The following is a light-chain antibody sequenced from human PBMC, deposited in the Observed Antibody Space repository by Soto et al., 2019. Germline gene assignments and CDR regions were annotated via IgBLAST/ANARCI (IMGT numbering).Light chain of an antibody. CDR3: QQSYSTLSWT. CDR1: QSISSY. V-gene: IGKV1-39*01. CDR2: AAS. J-gene: IGKJ1*01. Sequence: DIQMTQSPSSLSASVGDRVTITCRASQSISSYLNWYQQKPGKAPKLLIYAASSLQSGVPSRFSGSGSGTDFTLTIGSLQPEDFATYYCQQSYSTLSWTFGQGTKVDI.